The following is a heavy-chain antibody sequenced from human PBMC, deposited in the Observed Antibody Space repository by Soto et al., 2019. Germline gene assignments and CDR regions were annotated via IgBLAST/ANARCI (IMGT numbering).Heavy chain of an antibody. D-gene: IGHD6-19*01. CDR3: ARVSSGWYYYGMDV. V-gene: IGHV1-8*01. CDR2: MNPNSGNT. CDR1: GYTFTSYD. J-gene: IGHJ6*02. Sequence: QVQLVQSGAEVKKPGASVKVSCKASGYTFTSYDINWVRQATGQGLEWMGWMNPNSGNTGYAQMFQGRVTMTRNTSISTAYMELSSLRSEDTAVYYCARVSSGWYYYGMDVWGQGTTVTVSS.